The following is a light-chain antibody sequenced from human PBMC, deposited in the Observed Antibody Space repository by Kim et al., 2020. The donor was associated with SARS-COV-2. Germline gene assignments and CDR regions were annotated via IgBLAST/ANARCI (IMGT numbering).Light chain of an antibody. CDR2: DAS. Sequence: PGERATLSCRASQSVSSYLAWYQQKPGQAPRLLIYDASNRATGIPARFSGSGSGTDFTLTISSLEPEDFAVYYCQQRSNWPEYTFGQGTKLEI. CDR1: QSVSSY. CDR3: QQRSNWPEYT. V-gene: IGKV3-11*01. J-gene: IGKJ2*01.